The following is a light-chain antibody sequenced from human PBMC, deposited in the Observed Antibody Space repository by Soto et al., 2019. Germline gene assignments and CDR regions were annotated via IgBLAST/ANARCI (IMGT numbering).Light chain of an antibody. CDR1: SSNIGSNT. CDR2: SNN. V-gene: IGLV1-44*01. CDR3: AAWDDSRNGVV. Sequence: QSVLPQPPSASGTPGQRVTISCSGSSSNIGSNTVNWHQQLPGTAPKLLIYSNNQRPSGVPDRFSGSKSGTSASLAISGLQSEDEADYYCAAWDDSRNGVVFGGGTKLTVL. J-gene: IGLJ2*01.